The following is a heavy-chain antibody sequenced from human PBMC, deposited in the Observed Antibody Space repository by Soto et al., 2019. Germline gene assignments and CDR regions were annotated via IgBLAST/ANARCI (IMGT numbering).Heavy chain of an antibody. Sequence: SETLSLTCTVSGGSISSSSYYWGWIRQPPGKGLEWIGSIYYSGSTYYNPSLKSRVTISVDTSKNQFSLKLSSVTAADTAVYYCARREEIVVRALRYYYYMDVWGKGTTVTVSS. CDR2: IYYSGST. D-gene: IGHD2-21*01. V-gene: IGHV4-39*01. CDR3: ARREEIVVRALRYYYYMDV. J-gene: IGHJ6*03. CDR1: GGSISSSSYY.